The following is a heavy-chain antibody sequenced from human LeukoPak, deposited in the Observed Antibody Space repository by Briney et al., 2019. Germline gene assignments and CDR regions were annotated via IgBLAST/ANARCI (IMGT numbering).Heavy chain of an antibody. J-gene: IGHJ4*02. CDR2: ISYDGSNK. CDR3: AKIRVGPWDY. CDR1: GFTFSSYG. V-gene: IGHV3-30*18. Sequence: GGSLRLSCAASGFTFSSYGMHWVRQAPGKGLEWVAVISYDGSNKYYADSVKGRFTISRDNSKNTLYLQMNSLRAEDTAVYYCAKIRVGPWDYWGQGTLVTVSS. D-gene: IGHD2-15*01.